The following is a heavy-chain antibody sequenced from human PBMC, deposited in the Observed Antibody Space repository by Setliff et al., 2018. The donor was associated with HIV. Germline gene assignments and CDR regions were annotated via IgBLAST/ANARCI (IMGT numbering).Heavy chain of an antibody. V-gene: IGHV1-69*06. J-gene: IGHJ4*02. CDR2: IFPVFGAA. D-gene: IGHD6-19*01. Sequence: SVKVSCKASGGNFTSYCIGWVRQAPGQGLEWMGRIFPVFGAAHYTQNFQGRVTLTADKSTSTASMEMSSLTYEDTAVYYCARVPYSSGYWGQGTLVTVSS. CDR1: GGNFTSYC. CDR3: ARVPYSSGY.